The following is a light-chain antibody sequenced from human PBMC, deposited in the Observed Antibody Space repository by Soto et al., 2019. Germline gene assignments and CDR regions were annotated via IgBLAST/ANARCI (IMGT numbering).Light chain of an antibody. CDR3: QHYDSYYPLT. J-gene: IGKJ4*01. V-gene: IGKV1-5*01. CDR1: QTISSW. Sequence: DIQMTQSPSTLSASVGDRVTITCRASQTISSWLAWYQQKPGKAPKLLIYDASGLESGVPSRFSGSGSGTEFTLTISSLQHDDFATDYCQHYDSYYPLTFCGGTKVEIK. CDR2: DAS.